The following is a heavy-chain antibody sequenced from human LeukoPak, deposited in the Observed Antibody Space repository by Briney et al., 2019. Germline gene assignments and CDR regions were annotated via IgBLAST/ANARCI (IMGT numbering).Heavy chain of an antibody. CDR1: GLTFSSYW. D-gene: IGHD4-17*01. CDR2: INSDGSST. J-gene: IGHJ4*02. Sequence: SGGSLRLSCAASGLTFSSYWMHWVRQAPGKGLVWVSRINSDGSSTNYADSVKGRFAISRDNAKNTLYLQMNSLRAEDTAVYYCARGDYAFDYWGQGTLVTVSS. CDR3: ARGDYAFDY. V-gene: IGHV3-74*01.